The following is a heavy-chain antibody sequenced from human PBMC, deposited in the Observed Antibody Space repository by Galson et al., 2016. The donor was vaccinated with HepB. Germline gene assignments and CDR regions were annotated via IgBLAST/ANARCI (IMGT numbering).Heavy chain of an antibody. CDR1: GFSLTTRGMC. J-gene: IGHJ4*02. D-gene: IGHD4-23*01. V-gene: IGHV2-70*01. Sequence: PALVKPTQTLTLTCTFTGFSLTTRGMCVSWIRQPPGKALEWLALIDRDGDQYYTTSLKTRLTISKDTSKNQVLLTMTNMDPVDTATYYCARFDFGGNFLDYGGQGTLVTVSS. CDR2: IDRDGDQ. CDR3: ARFDFGGNFLDY.